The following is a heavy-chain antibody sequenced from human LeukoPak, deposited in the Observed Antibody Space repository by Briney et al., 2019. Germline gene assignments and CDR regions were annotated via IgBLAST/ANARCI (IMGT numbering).Heavy chain of an antibody. CDR2: IYSGDTT. Sequence: GGSLRLSCAASGFTVSSNYMSWVRQAPGKGLEGVSVIYSGDTTHYADSVKGRFTISRGNSRNPLYLQMNSLRAEDTAVYYCAGLGRWYFAHWGQGTLVTVSS. CDR1: GFTVSSNY. V-gene: IGHV3-53*01. CDR3: AGLGRWYFAH. D-gene: IGHD2-15*01. J-gene: IGHJ4*02.